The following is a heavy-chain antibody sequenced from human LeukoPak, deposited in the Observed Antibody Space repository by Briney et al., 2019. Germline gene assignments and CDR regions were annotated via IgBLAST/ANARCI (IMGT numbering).Heavy chain of an antibody. D-gene: IGHD3-16*01. Sequence: GRSLRLSCAASGFTFDDYAMQWVRQAPGKGLEGVSGISWNSGNIGYAYSVKGRFTISRDNAKNSLYLQMKSLRAEDTALYYCAKEDRRGRHFDYWGQGTLVTVSS. CDR2: ISWNSGNI. CDR1: GFTFDDYA. CDR3: AKEDRRGRHFDY. V-gene: IGHV3-9*01. J-gene: IGHJ4*02.